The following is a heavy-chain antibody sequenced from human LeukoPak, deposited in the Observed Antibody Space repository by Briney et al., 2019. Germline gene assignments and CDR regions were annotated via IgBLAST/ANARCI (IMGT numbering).Heavy chain of an antibody. CDR3: AKDRGTSVWYLDY. CDR2: ISNNGSNE. Sequence: GGSLRLSCAASGFTFSSYGMHWVRQAPGKGLEWVAVISNNGSNEYYADSVKGRFTISRDNSKNTLNLQMNSLRAEDTAVYYCAKDRGTSVWYLDYWGQGTLVTVSS. V-gene: IGHV3-30*18. CDR1: GFTFSSYG. J-gene: IGHJ4*02. D-gene: IGHD6-19*01.